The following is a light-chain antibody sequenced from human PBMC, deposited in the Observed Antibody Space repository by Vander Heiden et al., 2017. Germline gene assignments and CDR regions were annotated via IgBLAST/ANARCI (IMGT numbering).Light chain of an antibody. V-gene: IGKV1-5*03. CDR2: KSS. J-gene: IGKJ1*01. Sequence: DIQMTQSPSTLSASVGDRITLTCRASQSITTWVAWYQQKPGKAPKLLIYKSSVLQSGVPSRFSGSGSGTHFTLTISSLQPDDFATYYCQQYNNYWTFGQGTKVEIK. CDR1: QSITTW. CDR3: QQYNNYWT.